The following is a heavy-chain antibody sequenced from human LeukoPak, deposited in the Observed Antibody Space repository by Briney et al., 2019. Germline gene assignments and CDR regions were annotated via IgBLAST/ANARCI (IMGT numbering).Heavy chain of an antibody. J-gene: IGHJ4*02. CDR2: IYHSGST. Sequence: SETLSLTCTVSGYSISSGYYWGWIRQPPGKGLEWIGSIYHSGSTYYNPPLKSRVTISVDTSKNQFSLKLSSVTAADTAVYYCARDSSSPGYWGQGTLVTVSS. CDR3: ARDSSSPGY. D-gene: IGHD2-15*01. CDR1: GYSISSGYY. V-gene: IGHV4-38-2*02.